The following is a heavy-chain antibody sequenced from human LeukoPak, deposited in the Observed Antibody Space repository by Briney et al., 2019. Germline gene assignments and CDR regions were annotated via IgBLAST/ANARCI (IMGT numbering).Heavy chain of an antibody. J-gene: IGHJ4*02. CDR1: GGSISSSSYY. CDR3: ARQRCSSTSCYRAMGPFDY. CDR2: IYYSGST. V-gene: IGHV4-39*01. Sequence: SETLSLTCTVSGGSISSSSYYWGWIRQPPGKGLEWIGSIYYSGSTYYNPSLKSRVTISVDTSKNQFSLKLSSVTAADTAVYYCARQRCSSTSCYRAMGPFDYWGQGTLVTVSS. D-gene: IGHD2-2*01.